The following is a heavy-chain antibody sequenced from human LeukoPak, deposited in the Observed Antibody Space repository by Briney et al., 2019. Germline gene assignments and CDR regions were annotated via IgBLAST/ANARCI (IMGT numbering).Heavy chain of an antibody. J-gene: IGHJ4*02. V-gene: IGHV4-39*01. CDR1: GGSISSSSAY. Sequence: SETLSLTCTVSGGSISSSSAYWGWIRQPPGKGLEWIGSTYYSKNTYYNPSLKSRVTISADTSKNQFSLTLGYVSATDTAVYYCVSPRGFSYGYFDYWGQGTLVTVSS. CDR3: VSPRGFSYGYFDY. CDR2: TYYSKNT. D-gene: IGHD5-18*01.